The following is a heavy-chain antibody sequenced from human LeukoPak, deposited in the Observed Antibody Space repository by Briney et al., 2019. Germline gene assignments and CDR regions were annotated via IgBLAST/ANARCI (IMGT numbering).Heavy chain of an antibody. D-gene: IGHD2-15*01. Sequence: GGSLRLSCAASGFTFSSYSMTWVRQAPGKGLEWVSSMSSGSRYIYYADSVRGRFTISRDNAKNSLYLLMNSLRAEDTAVYYCARDRPTGASRLFVVQWGQGTLVTVPS. V-gene: IGHV3-21*01. CDR3: ARDRPTGASRLFVVQ. CDR1: GFTFSSYS. J-gene: IGHJ4*02. CDR2: MSSGSRYI.